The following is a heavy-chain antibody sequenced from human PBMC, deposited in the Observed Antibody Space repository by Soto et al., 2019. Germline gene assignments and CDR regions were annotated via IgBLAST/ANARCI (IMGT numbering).Heavy chain of an antibody. CDR1: GFTFSSYG. CDR3: AKDLEVATITGVDY. V-gene: IGHV3-30*18. Sequence: QVQLVESGGGVVQPGRSLRLSCAASGFTFSSYGMHWVRQAPGKGLEWVAVISYDGSNKYYADSVKGRFTISRDNSKNTLYLQMNSLRAEDTAVYYCAKDLEVATITGVDYWGQGTLVTVSS. CDR2: ISYDGSNK. D-gene: IGHD5-12*01. J-gene: IGHJ4*02.